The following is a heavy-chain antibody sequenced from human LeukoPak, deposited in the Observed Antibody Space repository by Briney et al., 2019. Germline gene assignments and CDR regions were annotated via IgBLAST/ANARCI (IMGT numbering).Heavy chain of an antibody. V-gene: IGHV4-39*07. CDR1: GGYIITSGHY. CDR2: VYYTGVT. CDR3: ARERSSSGGHNWFDP. D-gene: IGHD4-23*01. J-gene: IGHJ5*02. Sequence: SETLSPTCTVSGGYIITSGHYWGWIRQPPGKGLEWIGSVYYTGVTSTNPFFRSRMSISVDTSKNQFSLNLTSVTAADAAVYYCARERSSSGGHNWFDPWGQGTLVTVSS.